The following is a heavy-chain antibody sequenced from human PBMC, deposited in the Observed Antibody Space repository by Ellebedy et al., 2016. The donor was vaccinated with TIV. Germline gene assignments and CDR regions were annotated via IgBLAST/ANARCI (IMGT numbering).Heavy chain of an antibody. V-gene: IGHV1-69*13. CDR3: ARDSLRAPDGSGTYNNWLDP. Sequence: ASVKVSXKASRGTFSNHAISWVRQAPGQGLEWMGAIIPIVGTTNYAQKFQDRVTIIADESTRTAYMELSSLRSEDTAVYYCARDSLRAPDGSGTYNNWLDPWGQGTLVTVSS. CDR2: IIPIVGTT. J-gene: IGHJ5*02. D-gene: IGHD3-10*01. CDR1: RGTFSNHA.